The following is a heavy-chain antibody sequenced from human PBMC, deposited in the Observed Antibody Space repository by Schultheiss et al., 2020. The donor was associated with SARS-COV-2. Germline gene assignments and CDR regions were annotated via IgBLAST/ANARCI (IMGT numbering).Heavy chain of an antibody. CDR3: AKGDYYMDV. CDR2: IRGSGGST. V-gene: IGHV3-23*01. Sequence: GGSLRLSCAASGFTVSSNYMSWVRQAPGKGLEWVAVIRGSGGSTYYADSVKGRFTISRDNSKNTLFLQMNSLRAEDTALYYCAKGDYYMDVWGKGTTVTVSS. CDR1: GFTVSSNY. J-gene: IGHJ6*03.